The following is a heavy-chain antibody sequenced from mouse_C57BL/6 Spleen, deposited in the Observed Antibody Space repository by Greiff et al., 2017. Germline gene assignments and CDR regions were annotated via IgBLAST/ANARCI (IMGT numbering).Heavy chain of an antibody. CDR2: IDPSDSYT. D-gene: IGHD2-1*01. CDR3: ARHGNYSDY. CDR1: GYTFTSYW. J-gene: IGHJ2*01. Sequence: QVQLQQPGAELVKPGASVKLSCKASGYTFTSYWMQWVKQRPGQGLEWIGEIDPSDSYTNYNQKFKGKATLTVDTSSSTAYMHLSSLTSEDSAVYYCARHGNYSDYWGQGTTLTVSS. V-gene: IGHV1-50*01.